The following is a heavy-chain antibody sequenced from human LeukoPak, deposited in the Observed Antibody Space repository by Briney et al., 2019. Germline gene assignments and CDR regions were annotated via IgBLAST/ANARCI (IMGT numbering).Heavy chain of an antibody. J-gene: IGHJ5*02. D-gene: IGHD3-3*01. CDR3: ARGGSYDFWSGNWFDP. V-gene: IGHV4-39*07. CDR2: IYYSGST. Sequence: SETLSLTCTVSGGSISSSSYYWGWIRQPPGKGLEWIGSIYYSGSTYYNPSLKSRVTISVDTSKNQFSLKLSSVTAADTAVYYCARGGSYDFWSGNWFDPWGQGTLVTVSS. CDR1: GGSISSSSYY.